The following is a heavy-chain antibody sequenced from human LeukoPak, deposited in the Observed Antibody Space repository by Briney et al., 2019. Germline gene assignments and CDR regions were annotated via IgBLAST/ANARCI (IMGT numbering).Heavy chain of an antibody. CDR3: AASYSTSWPEIDY. V-gene: IGHV4-59*04. J-gene: IGHJ4*02. CDR2: VYYSGST. Sequence: SETLSLTCTVSGGPITTYYWNWIRQPPGKGLEWIGTVYYSGSTYYNPPLESRVTLFVDTSKNQFSLKLSSVTAADTAVYYCAASYSTSWPEIDYWGQGTLVTVSS. CDR1: GGPITTYY. D-gene: IGHD6-13*01.